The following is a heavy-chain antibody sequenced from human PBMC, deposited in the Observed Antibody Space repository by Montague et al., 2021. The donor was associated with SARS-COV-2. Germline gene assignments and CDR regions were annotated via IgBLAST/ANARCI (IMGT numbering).Heavy chain of an antibody. Sequence: SETRSLTCVVYGGSFSGYYWSWIRQPPGKGLEWIGEINHSGSTNYNPSLKSRVTISVDTSKKQFSLRLNSVTAADTAVYYCARHGRFSVIVNTPRGAFDIWGPGTMVTVSS. J-gene: IGHJ3*02. CDR3: ARHGRFSVIVNTPRGAFDI. V-gene: IGHV4-34*01. D-gene: IGHD3-22*01. CDR2: INHSGST. CDR1: GGSFSGYY.